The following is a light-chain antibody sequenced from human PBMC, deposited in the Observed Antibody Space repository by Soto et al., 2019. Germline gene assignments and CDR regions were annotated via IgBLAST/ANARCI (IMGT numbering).Light chain of an antibody. CDR3: HQYNNWPQT. CDR2: GAS. Sequence: EIVMTQSPATLSVSPGERATLSCRASQSVSSNLAWYQQKPGQAPRLLIFGASIRATGIPASFSGSGSGTDFTLTISSLQSEDFAVYYCHQYNNWPQTFGQGTKVEIK. V-gene: IGKV3-15*01. CDR1: QSVSSN. J-gene: IGKJ1*01.